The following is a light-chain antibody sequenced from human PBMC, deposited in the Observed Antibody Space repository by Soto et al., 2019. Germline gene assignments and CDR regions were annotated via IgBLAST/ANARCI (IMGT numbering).Light chain of an antibody. J-gene: IGKJ2*01. CDR3: QQYDNWPYT. CDR2: GAS. V-gene: IGKV3-15*01. CDR1: QSVSNN. Sequence: EIVMTHSPATLSVSPGERATLSCRASQSVSNNLAWYQQKPGQAPRLLIYGASTRATAIPARFSGSGSGTEFTITISILQSEDFAVYFCQQYDNWPYTFGQGTKLEIK.